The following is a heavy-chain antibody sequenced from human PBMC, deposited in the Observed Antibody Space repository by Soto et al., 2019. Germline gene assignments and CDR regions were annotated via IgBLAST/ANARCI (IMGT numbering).Heavy chain of an antibody. V-gene: IGHV4-4*02. J-gene: IGHJ3*02. CDR1: GVSINSANW. CDR3: ARYCGGGSCYLGAFDI. D-gene: IGHD2-15*01. Sequence: QMQLQESGPGLVKPSGTLSLTCTVSGVSINSANWWTWVRQSPGKGLEWIGEIYHSGSTNFNPSPKSRVTISVDNSKNQLYLELTSVAAADTAVYYSARYCGGGSCYLGAFDIWGQGTMVTVSS. CDR2: IYHSGST.